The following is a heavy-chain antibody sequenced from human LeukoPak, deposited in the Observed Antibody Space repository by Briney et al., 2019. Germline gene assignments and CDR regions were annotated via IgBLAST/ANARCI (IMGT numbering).Heavy chain of an antibody. CDR3: ARGPRGFDP. Sequence: PGGSLRLSCGASGFTVSSNDMSWVRQAPGKGLEWVSVIYAGDTTSYADSVKGRFTISRDNSKNTLYLQMNSLRAEDTAAYYCARGPRGFDPWGQGTLVTVSS. CDR1: GFTVSSND. J-gene: IGHJ5*02. V-gene: IGHV3-53*01. CDR2: IYAGDTT.